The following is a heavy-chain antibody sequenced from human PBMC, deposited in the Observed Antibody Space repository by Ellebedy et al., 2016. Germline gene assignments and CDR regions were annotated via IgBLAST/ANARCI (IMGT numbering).Heavy chain of an antibody. Sequence: GESLKISCAASGFTFSNAWMNWVRQAPGKGLECDSRIKSKTDGGAADYAAPVKGRFTIPRDDSKNTLYLQMNSLKTEDTAVYFCTTVYRYNYDSVWGQGTLVTVSS. J-gene: IGHJ4*02. CDR3: TTVYRYNYDSV. CDR2: IKSKTDGGAA. V-gene: IGHV3-15*01. D-gene: IGHD5-18*01. CDR1: GFTFSNAW.